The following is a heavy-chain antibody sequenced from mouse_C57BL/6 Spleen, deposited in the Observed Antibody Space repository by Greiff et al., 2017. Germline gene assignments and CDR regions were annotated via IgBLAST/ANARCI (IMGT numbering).Heavy chain of an antibody. CDR1: GYTFTSYW. D-gene: IGHD2-5*01. CDR2: IDPSDSYT. Sequence: VQLQQPGAELVMPGASVKLSCKASGYTFTSYWMHWVKQRPGQGLEWIGEIDPSDSYTNYNQKFKGKSTLTVDKSSSTAYMQLSSLTSEDSAVYYCARRGENYYSNYFDDWGQGTTLTVSS. V-gene: IGHV1-69*01. CDR3: ARRGENYYSNYFDD. J-gene: IGHJ2*01.